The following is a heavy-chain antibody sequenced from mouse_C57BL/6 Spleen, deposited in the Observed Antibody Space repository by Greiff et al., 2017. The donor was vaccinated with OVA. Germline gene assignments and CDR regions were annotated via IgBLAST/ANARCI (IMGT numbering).Heavy chain of an antibody. CDR3: ARHYYGSSYYYAMDY. D-gene: IGHD1-1*01. CDR2: INPSTGGT. V-gene: IGHV1-42*01. CDR1: GYSFTGYY. Sequence: VQLQQSGPELVKPGASVKISCKASGYSFTGYYMNWVKQSPEKSLEWIGEINPSTGGTTYNQKFKAKATLTVDKSSSTAYMQLKSLTSEDSAVYYCARHYYGSSYYYAMDYWGQGTSVTVSS. J-gene: IGHJ4*01.